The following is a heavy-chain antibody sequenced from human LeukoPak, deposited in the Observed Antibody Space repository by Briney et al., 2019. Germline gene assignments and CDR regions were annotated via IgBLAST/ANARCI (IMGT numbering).Heavy chain of an antibody. CDR3: ARYCSGGSCFDY. V-gene: IGHV3-7*03. Sequence: SGGSLRLSCAISGFTFSTYWMSWVRQALGKGLEWVANINQDGTEKYYVDSVKGRFTISRDNAKNSLYLQMNSLRAEDTAVYYCARYCSGGSCFDYWGQGTLVTVSS. CDR1: GFTFSTYW. CDR2: INQDGTEK. D-gene: IGHD2-15*01. J-gene: IGHJ4*02.